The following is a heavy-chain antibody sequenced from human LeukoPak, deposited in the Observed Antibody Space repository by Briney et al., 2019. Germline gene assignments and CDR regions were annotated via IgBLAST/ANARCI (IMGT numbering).Heavy chain of an antibody. CDR2: IWYDGSNK. CDR1: GFTFSGFG. J-gene: IGHJ5*02. CDR3: AREGSGSYFGYLWMEYGGT. Sequence: GGSLRLSCAASGFTFSGFGMHWVRQAPGKGLEWVAVIWYDGSNKYYADSVKGRFTISRDNPKNTLYVQMNSLRAEDTAVYYCAREGSGSYFGYLWMEYGGTWGQGTLVTVSS. D-gene: IGHD1-26*01. V-gene: IGHV3-33*04.